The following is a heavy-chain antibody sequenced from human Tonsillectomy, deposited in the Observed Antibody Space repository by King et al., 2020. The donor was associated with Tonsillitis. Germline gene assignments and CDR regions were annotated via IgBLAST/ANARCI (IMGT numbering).Heavy chain of an antibody. CDR1: GFTFSSYW. CDR2: INSDGSST. V-gene: IGHV3-74*01. CDR3: ARTPDIVVVPAASPLYYYYGMDV. J-gene: IGHJ6*02. Sequence: VQLVESGGGLVQPGGSLRLSCAASGFTFSSYWMHWVRQAPGKGLVWVSRINSDGSSTSYADSVKGRFTISRDNAKNTVYLQMNNLRAEDPAVYYCARTPDIVVVPAASPLYYYYGMDVWGQGTTVTVSS. D-gene: IGHD2-2*01.